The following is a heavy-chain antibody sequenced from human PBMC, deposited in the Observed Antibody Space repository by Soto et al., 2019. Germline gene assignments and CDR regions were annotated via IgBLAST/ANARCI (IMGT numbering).Heavy chain of an antibody. CDR2: MNPNSGNT. Sequence: QVQLVQSGAEVKKPGASVKVSCKASGYTFTSYDINWVRQATGQGLEWMGWMNPNSGNTGYAQKFQGRVTMTRNTSISTAYMELSSLRSEGTAVYYCARDVSSLYYYYGMDVWGQGTTVTVSS. CDR1: GYTFTSYD. V-gene: IGHV1-8*01. CDR3: ARDVSSLYYYYGMDV. J-gene: IGHJ6*02.